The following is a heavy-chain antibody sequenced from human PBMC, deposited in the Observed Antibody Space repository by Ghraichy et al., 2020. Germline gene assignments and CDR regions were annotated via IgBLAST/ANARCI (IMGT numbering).Heavy chain of an antibody. CDR3: ARDRTIAAAGTKYFGMDV. D-gene: IGHD6-13*01. CDR2: IKQDGSDK. J-gene: IGHJ6*02. V-gene: IGHV3-7*01. CDR1: GFTFRNYW. Sequence: GESLNISCAASGFTFRNYWMSWVRQAPGKGLEWVANIKQDGSDKYYVDSVEGRFTISRDNAKNSLYLQMNSLRAEDTAEYYCARDRTIAAAGTKYFGMDVWGQGTTVTVSS.